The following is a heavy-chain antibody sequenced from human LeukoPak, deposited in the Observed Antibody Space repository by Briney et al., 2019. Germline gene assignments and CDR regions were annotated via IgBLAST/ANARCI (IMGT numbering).Heavy chain of an antibody. V-gene: IGHV3-33*01. CDR3: ARRKGLRSTDNFDY. CDR1: GFTFSSYG. Sequence: GGSLRPSCAASGFTFSSYGMHWVRQAPGKGLEWVAVIWYDGSNKYYADSVKGRFTISRDNSKNTLYLQMNSLRAADTAVYYCARRKGLRSTDNFDYWGQGTLVTVSS. CDR2: IWYDGSNK. D-gene: IGHD4-17*01. J-gene: IGHJ4*02.